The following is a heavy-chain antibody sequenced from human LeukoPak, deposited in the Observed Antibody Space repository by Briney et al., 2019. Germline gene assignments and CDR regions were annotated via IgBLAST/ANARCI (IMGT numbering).Heavy chain of an antibody. CDR2: ISSGSNYI. D-gene: IGHD3-22*01. V-gene: IGHV3-21*01. Sequence: GGSLRLSCAASGFTFSSYSMNWVRQAPGKGLEWVSSISSGSNYIYYADSVKGRFTISRDNAKNSLSLQMNSLRAEDTAVYYCARDWKYDSSGYYYYYYGMDVWGQGTTVTVSS. CDR1: GFTFSSYS. J-gene: IGHJ6*02. CDR3: ARDWKYDSSGYYYYYYGMDV.